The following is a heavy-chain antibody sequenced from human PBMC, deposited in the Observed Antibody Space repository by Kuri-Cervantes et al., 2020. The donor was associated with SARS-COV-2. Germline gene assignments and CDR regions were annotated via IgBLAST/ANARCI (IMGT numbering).Heavy chain of an antibody. V-gene: IGHV3-23*01. D-gene: IGHD2-2*01. Sequence: GESLKISCAASGFTFSSYWMSWVRQAPGKGLEWVSAISGSGGSTYYADSVKGRFTISRDNSKNTLYLQMNSLRAEDTAVYYCAKDREDIVVVPAAHSPDAFDIWGQGTMVTVSS. CDR3: AKDREDIVVVPAAHSPDAFDI. CDR1: GFTFSSYW. J-gene: IGHJ3*02. CDR2: ISGSGGST.